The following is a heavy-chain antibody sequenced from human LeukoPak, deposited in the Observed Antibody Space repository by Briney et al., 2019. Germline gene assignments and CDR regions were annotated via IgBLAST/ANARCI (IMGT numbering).Heavy chain of an antibody. CDR1: GFTFSSYA. J-gene: IGHJ4*02. CDR3: ARDITHYYDSSGYLH. Sequence: PGGSLRLSCAASGFTFSSYAMSWVRQAPGKGLEWVSAISGSGGSTYYADSVKGRFTISRDNSKNTLYLQMNSLRAEDTAVYYCARDITHYYDSSGYLHWGQGTLVTVSS. CDR2: ISGSGGST. D-gene: IGHD3-22*01. V-gene: IGHV3-23*01.